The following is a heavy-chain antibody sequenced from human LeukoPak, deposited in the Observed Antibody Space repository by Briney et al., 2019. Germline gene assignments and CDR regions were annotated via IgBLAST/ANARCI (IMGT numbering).Heavy chain of an antibody. CDR3: ARVGRDGYNLDPSAMYYFDY. D-gene: IGHD5-24*01. CDR1: GYTFTGYY. V-gene: IGHV1-2*02. J-gene: IGHJ4*02. CDR2: INPNSGGT. Sequence: ASVKVSCKASGYTFTGYYMHWVRQAPGQGLEWMGWINPNSGGTNYAQKFQGRVTMTRDTSISTAYMELSRLRSDDTAVYYCARVGRDGYNLDPSAMYYFDYWGQGTLVTVSS.